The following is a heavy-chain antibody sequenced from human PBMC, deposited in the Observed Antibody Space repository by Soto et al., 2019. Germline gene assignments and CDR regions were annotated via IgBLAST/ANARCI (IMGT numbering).Heavy chain of an antibody. V-gene: IGHV4-34*01. CDR1: GGSFSVYY. Sequence: SLTCAGYGGSFSVYYWCWIRQPPGEGREWIGEINHRRSINYNPPLKSRVTISVATSKTQFSLKLSSVTAAETTVYYCARGNSIYVTWSDPWGQGTLVPVPQ. CDR2: INHRRSI. CDR3: ARGNSIYVTWSDP. J-gene: IGHJ5*02. D-gene: IGHD4-4*01.